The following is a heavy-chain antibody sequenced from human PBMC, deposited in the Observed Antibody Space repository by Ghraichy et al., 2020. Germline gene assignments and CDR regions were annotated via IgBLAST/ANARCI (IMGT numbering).Heavy chain of an antibody. D-gene: IGHD6-13*01. V-gene: IGHV6-1*01. CDR3: AKDFNIEAAGRSFQY. Sequence: SETLSLTCAISGDSVSSNSYAWNWIRLSPSRGLEWLGRTYYRSKWYNDYAVSVKGRITINADTSKNQFSLELNSVTPEDTAVYYCAKDFNIEAAGRSFQYWGQGTLVTVSS. CDR1: GDSVSSNSYA. CDR2: TYYRSKWYN. J-gene: IGHJ1*01.